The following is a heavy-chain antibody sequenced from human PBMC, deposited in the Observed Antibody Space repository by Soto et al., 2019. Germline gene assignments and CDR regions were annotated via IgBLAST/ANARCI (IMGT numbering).Heavy chain of an antibody. D-gene: IGHD4-17*01. V-gene: IGHV3-66*01. CDR1: GFTVSSNY. Sequence: EVQLVESGGGLVQPGGSLRLSCAASGFTVSSNYMSWVRQAPGKGLELVSVIYSGGNTYYADSVKDRFSISRDKSKNTLFLQMNSLRAEDTVMYYCGRGSQADSKLLRVDYWGQGTLVTVSS. CDR3: GRGSQADSKLLRVDY. J-gene: IGHJ4*02. CDR2: IYSGGNT.